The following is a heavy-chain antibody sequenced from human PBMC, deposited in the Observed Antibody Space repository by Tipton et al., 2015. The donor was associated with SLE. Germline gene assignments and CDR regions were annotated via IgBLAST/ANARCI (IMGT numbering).Heavy chain of an antibody. CDR2: IYSDGSST. D-gene: IGHD2-8*02. J-gene: IGHJ6*02. CDR1: GFTFSTYW. CDR3: GSTSTDYGMDV. V-gene: IGHV3-74*01. Sequence: SLRLSCEASGFTFSTYWMHWVRQGPGKGLVWVSRIYSDGSSTNYADSVKGRFTISRDNAKNMPYLQMNSLRAEDTAVYYCGSTSTDYGMDVWGQGTTVTVSS.